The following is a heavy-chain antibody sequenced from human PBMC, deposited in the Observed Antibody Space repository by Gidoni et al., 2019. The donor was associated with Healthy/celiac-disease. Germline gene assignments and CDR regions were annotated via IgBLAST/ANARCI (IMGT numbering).Heavy chain of an antibody. V-gene: IGHV3-66*01. CDR1: GSPVSSNY. CDR3: ARGLGDGDGYYYYYGMDV. D-gene: IGHD4-17*01. Sequence: EVLMVDSGGGLVQPGGSLRLSCAAHGSPVSSNYMSWVRQAPGKGRELVSGIYGGGSTSYADSVKGRFTISRDNSKNTLYLQMNSLRAEDTAVYYCARGLGDGDGYYYYYGMDVWGQGTTVTVSS. CDR2: IYGGGST. J-gene: IGHJ6*02.